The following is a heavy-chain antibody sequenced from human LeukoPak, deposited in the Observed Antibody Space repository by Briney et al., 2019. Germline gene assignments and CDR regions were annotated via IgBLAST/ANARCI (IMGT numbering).Heavy chain of an antibody. CDR1: GFTFSSYA. D-gene: IGHD1-26*01. V-gene: IGHV3-23*01. CDR2: ISGSGGST. J-gene: IGHJ4*02. Sequence: PGGSLRLSCAASGFTFSSYAMSWVRQAPGKGLEWVSAISGSGGSTYYADSVKGRFTISRDNSKNTLYLQMNSLRAGDTAVYYCAKVGGSGSYYFDYWGQGTLVTVSS. CDR3: AKVGGSGSYYFDY.